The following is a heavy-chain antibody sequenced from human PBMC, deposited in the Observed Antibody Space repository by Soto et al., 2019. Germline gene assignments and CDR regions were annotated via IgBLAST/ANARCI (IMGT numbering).Heavy chain of an antibody. D-gene: IGHD1-1*01. J-gene: IGHJ4*02. CDR3: AREKVGTTFFDN. Sequence: SETLSLTCSVSGFAISRGYYWSWVRQPPGKGLEWVGSIYPSVSSYHNPSLATRLRLSIDTSKNQFTLNLTSVTAADTALYFCAREKVGTTFFDNWGQGIQVTVSS. V-gene: IGHV4-38-2*02. CDR1: GFAISRGYY. CDR2: IYPSVSS.